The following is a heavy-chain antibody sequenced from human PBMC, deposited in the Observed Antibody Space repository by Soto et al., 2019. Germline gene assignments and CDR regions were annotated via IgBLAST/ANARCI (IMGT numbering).Heavy chain of an antibody. V-gene: IGHV1-69*06. J-gene: IGHJ5*02. D-gene: IGHD6-19*01. CDR1: GGTCSSYA. Sequence: SVKVSCKASGGTCSSYAISWVRQAPGQGLEWMGGIIPIFGTANYAQKFQSRVTITADKSTSTAYMELSSLRSEDTAVYYCARASFYSSGRESWFDPWGQGTLVTVSS. CDR3: ARASFYSSGRESWFDP. CDR2: IIPIFGTA.